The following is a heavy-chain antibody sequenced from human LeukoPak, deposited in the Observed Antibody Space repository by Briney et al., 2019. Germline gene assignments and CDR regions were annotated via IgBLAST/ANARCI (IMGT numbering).Heavy chain of an antibody. J-gene: IGHJ6*03. CDR2: MNPNSGNT. CDR3: ARTTIFSYYDFWSGYYPYYYYYYMDV. V-gene: IGHV1-8*02. D-gene: IGHD3-3*01. CDR1: GYTFTSYG. Sequence: ASVKVSCKASGYTFTSYGISWVRQATGQGLEWMGWMNPNSGNTGYAQKFQGRVTMTRNTSISTAYMELSSLRSEDTAVYYCARTTIFSYYDFWSGYYPYYYYYYMDVWGKGTTVTVSS.